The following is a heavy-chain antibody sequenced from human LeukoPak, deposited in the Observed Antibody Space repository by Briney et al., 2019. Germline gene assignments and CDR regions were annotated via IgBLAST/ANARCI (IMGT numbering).Heavy chain of an antibody. V-gene: IGHV1-46*01. D-gene: IGHD3-10*01. J-gene: IGHJ4*02. CDR3: ARRAFNYNGSGSQPFDY. Sequence: GASVKVSCKASGYTFTSYYMHWVRQAPGQGLEWMGIINPSGGSTSYAQKFQGRVTMTRDTSTSTVYMELSSLRSEDTAVYYCARRAFNYNGSGSQPFDYWGQGTLVTVSS. CDR1: GYTFTSYY. CDR2: INPSGGST.